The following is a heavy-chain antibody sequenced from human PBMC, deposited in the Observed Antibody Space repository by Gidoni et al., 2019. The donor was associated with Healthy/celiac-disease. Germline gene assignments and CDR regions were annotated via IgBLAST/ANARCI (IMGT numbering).Heavy chain of an antibody. J-gene: IGHJ5*02. CDR1: GYTFTSYG. CDR2: ISAYNGNT. V-gene: IGHV1-18*01. D-gene: IGHD4-4*01. CDR3: ARGNPSDP. Sequence: VQMEQYRAEVQKPGDSVNISCKASGYTFTSYGISWVRQAPGQGLEWMGCISAYNGNTNYAQKLQGRVTMTTDTSTSTAYMELRSLRSDDTAVYYCARGNPSDPWGQGTLVTVSS.